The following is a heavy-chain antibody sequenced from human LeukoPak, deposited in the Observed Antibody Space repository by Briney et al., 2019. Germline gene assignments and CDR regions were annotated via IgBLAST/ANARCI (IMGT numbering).Heavy chain of an antibody. CDR3: ARDPGMTTVTNILDY. CDR1: GFTFSSYA. CDR2: ISYDGSNK. Sequence: HAGRSLRLSCAASGFTFSSYAMHWVRLAPGKGLEWVAVISYDGSNKYYADSVKGRFTISRDNSKNTLYLQMNSLRAEDTAVYYCARDPGMTTVTNILDYWGQGTLVTVSS. V-gene: IGHV3-30-3*01. D-gene: IGHD4-17*01. J-gene: IGHJ4*02.